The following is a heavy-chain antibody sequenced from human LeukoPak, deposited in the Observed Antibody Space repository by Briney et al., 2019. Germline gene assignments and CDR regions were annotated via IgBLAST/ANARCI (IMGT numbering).Heavy chain of an antibody. J-gene: IGHJ4*02. D-gene: IGHD3-10*01. CDR1: GESFSNYY. V-gene: IGHV4-34*01. Sequence: SETLSLTCAVYGESFSNYYWSWIRQPPGKGLEWIGEINHSGSTNYNPSLKSRVTISVDTSKNQFSLKLSSVTAADTAVYYCARDPVEHYYGSGSYGFDYWGQGTLVTVSS. CDR3: ARDPVEHYYGSGSYGFDY. CDR2: INHSGST.